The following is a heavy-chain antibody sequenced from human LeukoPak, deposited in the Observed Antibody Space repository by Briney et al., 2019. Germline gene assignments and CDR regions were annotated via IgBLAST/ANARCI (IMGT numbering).Heavy chain of an antibody. D-gene: IGHD6-13*01. Sequence: GGSLRLSCAASGFTFSSYAMSWVRQAPGKGLEWVSAISGSGGSTYYADSVKGRFTIPRDNSKNTLYLQMNSLRAEDTAVYYCAKVRGSSSWKRKYYFDYWGQGTLVTVSS. J-gene: IGHJ4*02. CDR1: GFTFSSYA. V-gene: IGHV3-23*01. CDR2: ISGSGGST. CDR3: AKVRGSSSWKRKYYFDY.